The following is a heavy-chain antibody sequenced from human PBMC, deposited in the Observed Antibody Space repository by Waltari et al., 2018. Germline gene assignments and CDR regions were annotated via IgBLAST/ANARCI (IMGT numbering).Heavy chain of an antibody. D-gene: IGHD3-22*01. J-gene: IGHJ4*02. CDR3: ARGPEGPMIAEYYLDY. V-gene: IGHV1-2*02. CDR1: GYTFTGYY. CDR2: TNPKRGGT. Sequence: QVQLVQSGAEVKKPGASVKVSCKASGYTFTGYYMHLVRQAPGQGLEWMGWTNPKRGGTNKDQKFQGRETMTRDTSISTAYMELSRLRSDDTAVYYCARGPEGPMIAEYYLDYWGQGTRVTVSS.